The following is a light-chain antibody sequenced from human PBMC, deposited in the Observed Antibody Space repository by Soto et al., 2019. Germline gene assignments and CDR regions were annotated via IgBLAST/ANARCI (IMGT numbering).Light chain of an antibody. V-gene: IGLV2-14*02. CDR3: HSYTTSTTRV. Sequence: QSALTQPASVSGSPGQSITISYTGTSSDVGSYNLVSWYQQHPGKAPKLMIYEGSKRPSGVSNRFSGSKSGNTASLTISGLQAEDEADYYCHSYTTSTTRVFGGGTKLTVL. CDR1: SSDVGSYNL. J-gene: IGLJ2*01. CDR2: EGS.